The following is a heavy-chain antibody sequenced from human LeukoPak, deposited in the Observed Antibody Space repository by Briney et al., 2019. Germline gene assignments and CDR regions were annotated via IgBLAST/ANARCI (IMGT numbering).Heavy chain of an antibody. D-gene: IGHD6-13*01. CDR1: GGSISSSSYY. CDR2: IYYSGST. V-gene: IGHV4-39*07. Sequence: KASETLSLTCTVSGGSISSSSYYWGWIRQPPGKGLEWIGSIYYSGSTYYNPSLKSRVTISVDTSKNQFSLKLSSVTAADTAVYYCARDSSHIAAAGTDWFDPWGQGTLVTVSS. J-gene: IGHJ5*02. CDR3: ARDSSHIAAAGTDWFDP.